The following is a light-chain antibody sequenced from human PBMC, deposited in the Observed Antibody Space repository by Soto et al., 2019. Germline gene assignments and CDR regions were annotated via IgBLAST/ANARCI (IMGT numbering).Light chain of an antibody. Sequence: DIQMTQSPSTLSASVGDRVSITCRASQSISSWLAWYQQKPGKAPKLLMYDASSLHSGVPSTFSGSGSGTEFTLTISSLQPDDFATYYCQQYETFSGTFGPGTKVDI. CDR1: QSISSW. V-gene: IGKV1-5*01. CDR2: DAS. J-gene: IGKJ1*01. CDR3: QQYETFSGT.